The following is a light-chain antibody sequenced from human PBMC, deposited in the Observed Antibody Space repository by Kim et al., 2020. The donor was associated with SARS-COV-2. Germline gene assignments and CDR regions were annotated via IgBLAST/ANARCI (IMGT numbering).Light chain of an antibody. J-gene: IGLJ2*01. V-gene: IGLV1-44*01. CDR2: SNN. CDR1: SSDIGSNS. Sequence: GQRVTISCSGSSSDIGSNSVKWYQQLPGTAPKLLIYSNNKRPSGVRDRLSGSKSGTSASLAISGLQSEDEADYYCATWDDSLNGPVFGGGTQLTVL. CDR3: ATWDDSLNGPV.